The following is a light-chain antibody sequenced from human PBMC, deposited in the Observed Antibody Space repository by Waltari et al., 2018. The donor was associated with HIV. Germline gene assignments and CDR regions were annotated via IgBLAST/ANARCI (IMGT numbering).Light chain of an antibody. J-gene: IGLJ3*02. CDR2: DVT. Sequence: QSALTPSRSVSGSPGQSVTISCTSTSSAVGAYHSISWYQQHPGKAPKLIISDVTRRPSVLPDRFSGSKSGNTASLTISGLQAEDEADYYCCSYAGNYTGVFGGGTKLTVL. CDR1: SSAVGAYHS. V-gene: IGLV2-11*01. CDR3: CSYAGNYTGV.